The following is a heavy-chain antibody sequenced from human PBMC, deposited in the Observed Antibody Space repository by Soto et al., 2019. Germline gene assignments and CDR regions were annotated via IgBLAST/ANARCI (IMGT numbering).Heavy chain of an antibody. Sequence: QVQLVQSGGEVKQPGAPVKVPCRAPGYSFTSYVINWVRKAPGKGLEYLGWISAYSGAPDSAQKFQGRVTLTTDTSTSTAHMELGSLTSDDTAVYFCARGRGSSSWYEAPHYFDSWGQGTLVTVSA. J-gene: IGHJ4*02. CDR3: ARGRGSSSWYEAPHYFDS. D-gene: IGHD6-13*01. CDR1: GYSFTSYV. CDR2: ISAYSGAP. V-gene: IGHV1-18*01.